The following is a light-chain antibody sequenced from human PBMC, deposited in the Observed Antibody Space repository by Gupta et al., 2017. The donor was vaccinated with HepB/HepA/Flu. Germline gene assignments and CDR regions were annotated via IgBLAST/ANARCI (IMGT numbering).Light chain of an antibody. CDR2: DNS. Sequence: QSVLTQPPSVSGAPGQLVTISCTGSGFNIGAGYEVHWYQQLPGKAPNLLIFDNSRRHSGVPERFSGSKYGTSASMAITGLQAGDEADYYCQSEERSRSGWVFGGGTKVTVL. J-gene: IGLJ3*02. V-gene: IGLV1-40*01. CDR1: GFNIGAGYE. CDR3: QSEERSRSGWV.